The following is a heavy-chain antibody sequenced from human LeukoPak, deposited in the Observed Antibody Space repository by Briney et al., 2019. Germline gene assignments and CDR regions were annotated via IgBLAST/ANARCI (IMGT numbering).Heavy chain of an antibody. D-gene: IGHD3-10*01. Sequence: ASVKVSCKASGYTFTSYGISWVRQAPGQGLEWMGWISAYNGNTNYAQKLQGRVTMTTDTSTSTAYMELRSLRSDDTAVYYCARGGNYGSGSYRLALDYWGQGTLVTVSS. CDR2: ISAYNGNT. CDR3: ARGGNYGSGSYRLALDY. CDR1: GYTFTSYG. V-gene: IGHV1-18*01. J-gene: IGHJ4*02.